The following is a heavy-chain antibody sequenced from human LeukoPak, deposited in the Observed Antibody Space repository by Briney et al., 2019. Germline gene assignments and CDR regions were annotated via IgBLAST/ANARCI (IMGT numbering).Heavy chain of an antibody. CDR3: ARHTRNHGMEV. CDR1: GGSISSGDYS. J-gene: IGHJ6*02. D-gene: IGHD1-14*01. V-gene: IGHV4-31*03. CDR2: IYNSGST. Sequence: SQTLSLICIVSGGSISSGDYSWTWIRQHPGKGLEWIGYIYNSGSTSYKPSPKSRVTISEDTSQNQFSLKLSSVTAADTAVYYCARHTRNHGMEVWGQGTTVTVSS.